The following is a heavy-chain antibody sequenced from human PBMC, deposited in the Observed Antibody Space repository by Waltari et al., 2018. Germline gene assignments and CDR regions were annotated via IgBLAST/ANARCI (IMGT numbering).Heavy chain of an antibody. V-gene: IGHV1-69-2*01. D-gene: IGHD2-15*01. J-gene: IGHJ4*02. CDR3: AQSRRATYSNPLDF. Sequence: EVQVVQSGAEVKKPGATVKISCEVPGHPFMEFNIHWISQAPGKGPEWMGLVDAGAGDTVYGQKVHGRVTISADTSANTAYLELMSLNSDDKGVYFCAQSRRATYSNPLDFWGQGTLLTVSS. CDR1: GHPFMEFN. CDR2: VDAGAGDT.